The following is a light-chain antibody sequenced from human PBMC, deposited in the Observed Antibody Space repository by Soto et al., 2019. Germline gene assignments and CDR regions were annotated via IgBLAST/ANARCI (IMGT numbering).Light chain of an antibody. J-gene: IGKJ1*01. CDR2: AAS. V-gene: IGKV1-6*01. CDR1: HSVDSTQ. CDR3: LLDFSYFWA. Sequence: TQSPGTLSLSPGERATLSCRTSHSVDSTQLAWYQQKPGKVPKLLIYAASTLQSGVPSRFSGSGSGTDFTLTISRLQPEDFATYYCLLDFSYFWAFGQGTKVDIK.